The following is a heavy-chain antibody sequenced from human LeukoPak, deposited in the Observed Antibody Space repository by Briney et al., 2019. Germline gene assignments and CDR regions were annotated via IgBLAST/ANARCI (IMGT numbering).Heavy chain of an antibody. Sequence: SETLSLTCTVSGGSISSSSYYWDWIRQPPGKGLEWIGSIYYSGSTNYNPSLKSRVTISVDTSKNQFSLKLSSVTAADTAVYYCARVTTYYYDSSGYQTAPYFDYWGQGTLVTVSS. CDR3: ARVTTYYYDSSGYQTAPYFDY. J-gene: IGHJ4*02. CDR1: GGSISSSSYY. D-gene: IGHD3-22*01. V-gene: IGHV4-39*07. CDR2: IYYSGST.